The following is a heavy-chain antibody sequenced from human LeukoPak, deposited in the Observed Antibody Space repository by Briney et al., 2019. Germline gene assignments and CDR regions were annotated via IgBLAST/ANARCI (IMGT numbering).Heavy chain of an antibody. J-gene: IGHJ4*02. CDR2: IKQDGSEK. CDR3: ARGNYDFSGL. V-gene: IGHV3-7*03. CDR1: GFTFSSYE. Sequence: GGSLRLSCAASGFTFSSYEMNWVRQAPGRGLQWVASIKQDGSEKNYVDSVKGRFTISRDSAKNSVYLQMNSLRVEDTAMYYCARGNYDFSGLWGQGTLVTVSS. D-gene: IGHD3/OR15-3a*01.